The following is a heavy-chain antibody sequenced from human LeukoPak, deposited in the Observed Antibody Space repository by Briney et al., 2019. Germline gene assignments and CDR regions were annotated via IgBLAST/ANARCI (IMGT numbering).Heavy chain of an antibody. CDR2: IYSGGST. D-gene: IGHD1-26*01. CDR3: ARAGVGAGFFDY. CDR1: GFTFSNYA. Sequence: GGSLRLSCAASGFTFSNYAMSWVRQAPGKGLEWVSVIYSGGSTYYADSVKGRFTISRDNSKNTLYLQMNSLRAEDTAVYYCARAGVGAGFFDYWGQGTLVTASS. V-gene: IGHV3-53*01. J-gene: IGHJ4*02.